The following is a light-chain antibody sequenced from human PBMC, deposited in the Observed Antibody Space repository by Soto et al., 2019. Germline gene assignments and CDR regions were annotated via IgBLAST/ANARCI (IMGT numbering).Light chain of an antibody. CDR2: SDT. CDR1: IIGSKG. J-gene: IGLJ2*01. CDR3: QVWDSGSAHVL. Sequence: SYELTQPPSVSVAPGETARISCGGNIIGSKGVHWYQQKPGQAPVLVIYSDTDLPPVIPERFSGSNSANMATLTISRVEAGDEADYYCQVWDSGSAHVLFGGGTQLTVL. V-gene: IGLV3-21*01.